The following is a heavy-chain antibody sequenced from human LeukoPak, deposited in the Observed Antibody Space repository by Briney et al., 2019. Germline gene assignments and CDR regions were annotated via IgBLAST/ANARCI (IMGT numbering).Heavy chain of an antibody. D-gene: IGHD1-7*01. Sequence: SETLSLTCTVSGGSISSYYWSRIRQPPGKGLEWIGYIYTSGSTNYNPSLKSRVTISVDTSKNQFSLKLSSVTAADTAVYYCARGGTGTLSAAFDIWGQGTMVTVSS. V-gene: IGHV4-4*09. CDR1: GGSISSYY. CDR3: ARGGTGTLSAAFDI. J-gene: IGHJ3*02. CDR2: IYTSGST.